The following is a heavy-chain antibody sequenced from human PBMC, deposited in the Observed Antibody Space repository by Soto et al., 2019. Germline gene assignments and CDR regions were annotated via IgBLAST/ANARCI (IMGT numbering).Heavy chain of an antibody. Sequence: QLQLQESGPGLVKPSQTLSLTCSVSGDSISSRVYYWGWIRQPPGKGLAWIGNFYYFGSTYYNPSLKSRVTISVDTSNNQLSLRLRSVTAADTAVYYCATSTMTSNWFDPWGQGTLVTVSS. CDR2: FYYFGST. V-gene: IGHV4-39*01. J-gene: IGHJ5*02. D-gene: IGHD3-3*01. CDR3: ATSTMTSNWFDP. CDR1: GDSISSRVYY.